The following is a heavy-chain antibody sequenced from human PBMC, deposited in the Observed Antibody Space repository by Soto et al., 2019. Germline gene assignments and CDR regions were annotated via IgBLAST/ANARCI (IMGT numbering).Heavy chain of an antibody. CDR1: GECLSSSD. Sequence: SATIDITLTSSGECLSSSDWSWIRQNPGKRLEWLAYIYDDGSANYNPSLKSRATISLDMSKNQFSLKLTSVTAADTAVYYCARDKYCSGGSCRKNWFDPWGQGTLVTVSS. CDR2: IYDDGSA. V-gene: IGHV4-59*01. CDR3: ARDKYCSGGSCRKNWFDP. D-gene: IGHD2-15*01. J-gene: IGHJ5*02.